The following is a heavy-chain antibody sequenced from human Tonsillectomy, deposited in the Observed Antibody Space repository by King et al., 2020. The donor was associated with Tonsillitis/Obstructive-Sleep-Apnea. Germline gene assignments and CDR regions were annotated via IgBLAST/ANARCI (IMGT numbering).Heavy chain of an antibody. J-gene: IGHJ4*02. Sequence: MQLQESGPGLVKPSETLSLTCTVSGGSISSSSYYWGWIRQPPGKGLEWIGSIYYSGSTYYNPSLKSRVTISVDTSKNQFSLKLSSVTAADTAVYYCARLFGDILTGYYIVPFDYWGQGTLVTVSS. D-gene: IGHD3-9*01. V-gene: IGHV4-39*01. CDR3: ARLFGDILTGYYIVPFDY. CDR1: GGSISSSSYY. CDR2: IYYSGST.